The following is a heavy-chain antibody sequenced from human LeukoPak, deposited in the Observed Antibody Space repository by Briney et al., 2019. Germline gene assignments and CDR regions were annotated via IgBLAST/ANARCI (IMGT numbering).Heavy chain of an antibody. CDR1: GGSISTYY. J-gene: IGHJ4*02. D-gene: IGHD3-22*01. CDR2: IYYSGST. V-gene: IGHV4-59*01. Sequence: PSETLSLTCTVSGGSISTYYWSWIRHPPGKGLEWIGFIYYSGSTNYNPSLKSRVTISVDTSKNHFSLKLYSVIAADTAVYYCARVDYDSSGYFDFWGQGTLVTVSS. CDR3: ARVDYDSSGYFDF.